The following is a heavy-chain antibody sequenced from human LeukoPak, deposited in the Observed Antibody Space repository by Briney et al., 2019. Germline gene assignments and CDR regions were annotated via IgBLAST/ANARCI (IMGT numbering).Heavy chain of an antibody. D-gene: IGHD1-26*01. V-gene: IGHV4-30-2*01. CDR2: IYHSGST. J-gene: IGHJ3*02. CDR3: ARHYAVVGASVAFDI. Sequence: PSETLSLTCAVSGGSISSGGYSWSWIRQPPGKGLEWIGYIYHSGSTYDNPSLKSRVTISVDTSKNQFSLKLSSVTAADTAVYYCARHYAVVGASVAFDIWGQGTMVTVSS. CDR1: GGSISSGGYS.